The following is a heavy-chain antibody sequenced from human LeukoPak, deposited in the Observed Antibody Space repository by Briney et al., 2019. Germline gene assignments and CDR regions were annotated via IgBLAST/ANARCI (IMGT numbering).Heavy chain of an antibody. Sequence: ASVKVSCKASGYTFTANYMHWVRLAPGQGLEWMGWINPRSGGTNYGEKVRGRVTMTRDTSITTAYMELSSLRFDDTAVYYCARGSGTSWFDYWGQGTLVTVSS. J-gene: IGHJ4*02. V-gene: IGHV1-2*02. CDR3: ARGSGTSWFDY. CDR1: GYTFTANY. D-gene: IGHD2-2*01. CDR2: INPRSGGT.